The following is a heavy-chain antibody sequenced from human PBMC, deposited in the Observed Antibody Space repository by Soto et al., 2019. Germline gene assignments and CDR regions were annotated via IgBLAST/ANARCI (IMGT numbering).Heavy chain of an antibody. Sequence: PSETLSLTCIVSGGSINNYYWSWIRQVPGKGLEWIGEIHSSGATKYNPSLKSRVTISVDSSKNQFSLKLTSVSATDTALFYCARHRYNAADFDSWGQGALVTSPQ. CDR2: IHSSGAT. CDR1: GGSINNYY. CDR3: ARHRYNAADFDS. D-gene: IGHD1-1*01. J-gene: IGHJ4*02. V-gene: IGHV4-59*08.